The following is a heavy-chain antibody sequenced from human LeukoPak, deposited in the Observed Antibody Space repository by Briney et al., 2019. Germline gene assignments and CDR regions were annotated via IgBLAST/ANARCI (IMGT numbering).Heavy chain of an antibody. CDR2: INPSGGST. J-gene: IGHJ3*02. D-gene: IGHD3-22*01. CDR3: ARDLPYDSSGYDAFDI. CDR1: GYTFTSYY. Sequence: ASVKVSCKASGYTFTSYYMHWVRQSPGQGLEWMGIINPSGGSTSYAQKFQGRVTMTRDMSTSTVYMELSSLRSEATAVYYCARDLPYDSSGYDAFDIWGQGTMVTVSS. V-gene: IGHV1-46*01.